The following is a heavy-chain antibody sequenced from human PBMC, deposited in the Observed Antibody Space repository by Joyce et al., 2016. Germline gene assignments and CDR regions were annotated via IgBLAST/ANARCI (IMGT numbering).Heavy chain of an antibody. CDR3: ARQFYDSVWGSYRYLDY. D-gene: IGHD3-16*02. J-gene: IGHJ4*02. Sequence: QVQLVQSGAEVKKPGASVKVSCKASGYTFTSYGISWVRQAPGQGLEWMGWISAYNGNTNSAQKLQGRVTRTTDTSTSTAYMELRSLRSDDTAVYYCARQFYDSVWGSYRYLDYWGQGTLVTVSS. CDR2: ISAYNGNT. V-gene: IGHV1-18*01. CDR1: GYTFTSYG.